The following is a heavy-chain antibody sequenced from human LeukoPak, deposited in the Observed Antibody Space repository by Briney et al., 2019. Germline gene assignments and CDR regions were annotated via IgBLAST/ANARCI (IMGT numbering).Heavy chain of an antibody. V-gene: IGHV3-48*03. CDR1: GFTFSSYE. J-gene: IGHJ4*02. Sequence: GGSLRLSCAASGFTFSSYEMNWVRQAPGKGLEWISYISGTGYTIYYADSVKGRFTISRDNAKNSVYLEMNNLRVEDTAVYYCARAVDVADYWGRGTLVTVSS. CDR2: ISGTGYTI. CDR3: ARAVDVADY. D-gene: IGHD3-16*01.